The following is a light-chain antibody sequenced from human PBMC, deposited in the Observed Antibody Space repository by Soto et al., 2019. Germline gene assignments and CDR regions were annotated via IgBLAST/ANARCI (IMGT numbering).Light chain of an antibody. Sequence: EIVLTQSPGTLSLSPGERATLSCRASQSISGTYLAWYQQKPGRAPRILIYGASNRATGIPDRFSGSGSGTDFTLTISRLEPEDFAVYYCQQYGSSPPWTFGQGTEVEIK. CDR1: QSISGTY. J-gene: IGKJ1*01. CDR3: QQYGSSPPWT. V-gene: IGKV3-20*01. CDR2: GAS.